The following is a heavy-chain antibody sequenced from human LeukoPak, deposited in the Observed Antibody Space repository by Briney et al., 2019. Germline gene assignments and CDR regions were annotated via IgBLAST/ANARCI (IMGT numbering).Heavy chain of an antibody. Sequence: QPGGSLRLSCAASGFTFSIYAMSWVRQAPGKGLQWVSSITSSGDGTYYADSVKGRFTISRDNSENMLYLQMHSLRVEDTAVYFCAKDRPNYYGSNGHYYRRDGDYWGQGTLVTVSS. CDR2: ITSSGDGT. V-gene: IGHV3-23*01. CDR3: AKDRPNYYGSNGHYYRRDGDY. J-gene: IGHJ4*02. CDR1: GFTFSIYA. D-gene: IGHD3-22*01.